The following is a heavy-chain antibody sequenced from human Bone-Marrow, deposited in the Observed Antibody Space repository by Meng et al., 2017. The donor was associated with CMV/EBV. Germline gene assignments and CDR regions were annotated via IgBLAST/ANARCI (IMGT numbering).Heavy chain of an antibody. V-gene: IGHV3-30-3*01. Sequence: GESLKISCAASGFAFTSYAMHWVRQAPGKGPEWVALISFEGINKGYADSVKGRFTISRDNSKNTLYLQMNRLTTEDTSVYYCASSADTYGQRNYYYYALDVWGQGTTVTVSS. CDR3: ASSADTYGQRNYYYYALDV. D-gene: IGHD2-8*01. CDR1: GFAFTSYA. CDR2: ISFEGINK. J-gene: IGHJ6*02.